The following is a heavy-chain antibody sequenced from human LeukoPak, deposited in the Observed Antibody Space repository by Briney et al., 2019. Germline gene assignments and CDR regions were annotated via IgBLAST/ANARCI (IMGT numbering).Heavy chain of an antibody. D-gene: IGHD2-15*01. CDR3: ARALGYCSGGSCTRGYNWFDP. CDR2: IYYGGST. CDR1: GVSISSSDYY. Sequence: SETLSLTCTVSGVSISSSDYYWGWIRQPPGKGLEWIGSIYYGGSTYYNPSLKSRVTISVDTSMNQFSLKLSFVTTADTAVYYCARALGYCSGGSCTRGYNWFDPWGQGTLVTVPS. V-gene: IGHV4-39*01. J-gene: IGHJ5*02.